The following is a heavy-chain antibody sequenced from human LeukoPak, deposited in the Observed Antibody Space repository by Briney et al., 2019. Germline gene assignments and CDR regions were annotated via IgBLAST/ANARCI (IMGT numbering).Heavy chain of an antibody. CDR1: GFTFSSYS. CDR2: ISSSSSTI. J-gene: IGHJ4*02. V-gene: IGHV3-48*01. D-gene: IGHD3-3*01. Sequence: GGSLRLFCAASGFTFSSYSMKWVRQAPGKGLEWVSYISSSSSTIYYADSVKGRFTISRDNAKNSLYLQMNSLRAEDTAVYYCARGVTIFGVALFDYWGQGTLVTVSS. CDR3: ARGVTIFGVALFDY.